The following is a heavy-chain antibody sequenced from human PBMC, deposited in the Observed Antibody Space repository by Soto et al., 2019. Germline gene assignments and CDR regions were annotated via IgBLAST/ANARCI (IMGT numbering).Heavy chain of an antibody. J-gene: IGHJ6*02. D-gene: IGHD1-1*01. V-gene: IGHV1-8*01. CDR2: MSPNSGAT. CDR3: ARGVDAGVDV. CDR1: GYTFTTYD. Sequence: QVQLVQSGAEVTKPGASVKVSCKASGYTFTTYDINWVRQATGQGLEWLGWMSPNSGATGYAQKFQGRATMTRDPSMTSAYMELSNLRSDDTAMYYCARGVDAGVDVWGQGTTVTVSS.